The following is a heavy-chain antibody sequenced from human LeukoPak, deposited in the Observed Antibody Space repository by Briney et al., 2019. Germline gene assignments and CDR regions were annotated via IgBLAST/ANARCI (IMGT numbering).Heavy chain of an antibody. CDR1: GDSISNRDG. J-gene: IGHJ4*02. CDR2: ISHGGST. D-gene: IGHD2-8*02. V-gene: IGHV4-4*02. Sequence: SEILSLTCSVAGDSISNRDGWNWVRQPPGKGLDWIGEISHGGSTKYNPSLKNRVTISKDNSKNEFSLKLNSVTAADTAVYFCARSAGWWSLDYWGQGALVTVST. CDR3: ARSAGWWSLDY.